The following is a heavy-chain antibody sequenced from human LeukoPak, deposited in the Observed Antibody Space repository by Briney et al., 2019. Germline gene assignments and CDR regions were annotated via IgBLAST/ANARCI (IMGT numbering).Heavy chain of an antibody. J-gene: IGHJ1*01. D-gene: IGHD6-6*01. CDR2: ISSSSSYI. V-gene: IGHV3-21*01. Sequence: GGSLRLSCAASGFTFSSYSMNWVRQAPGKGLELVSSISSSSSYINYADSVKGRFTISRDNAKNTLYLQMNSLRADDTAVYYCARDSSSSWYFQHWGQGTLVTVSS. CDR1: GFTFSSYS. CDR3: ARDSSSSWYFQH.